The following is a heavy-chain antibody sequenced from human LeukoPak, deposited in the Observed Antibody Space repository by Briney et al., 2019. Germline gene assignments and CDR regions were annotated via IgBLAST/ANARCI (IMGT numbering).Heavy chain of an antibody. CDR3: ATDRGGLTRYYMDV. V-gene: IGHV3-7*03. Sequence: GGSLRLSCAASGFTFSSYWMTWVRHLPGKGLGWVAKIKQDGSEKYYVDSVKGRFTISRDNTRDSLYLQMNSLRAEDTAVYYCATDRGGLTRYYMDVWGKGTTVTISS. CDR2: IKQDGSEK. CDR1: GFTFSSYW. J-gene: IGHJ6*03. D-gene: IGHD1-1*01.